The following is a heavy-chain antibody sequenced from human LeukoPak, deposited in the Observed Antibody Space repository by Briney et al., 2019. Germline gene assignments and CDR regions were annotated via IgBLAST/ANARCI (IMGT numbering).Heavy chain of an antibody. J-gene: IGHJ4*02. Sequence: SETLSLTCAVYGGSFSGYYWSWIRQPPGKGLEWIGEINHSGSTNYNPSLKSRVTISVDTSKNQFSLKLSSVTAADTAVYYCAGYCSGGSCYSFDYWGQGALATVSS. V-gene: IGHV4-34*01. CDR2: INHSGST. CDR3: AGYCSGGSCYSFDY. D-gene: IGHD2-15*01. CDR1: GGSFSGYY.